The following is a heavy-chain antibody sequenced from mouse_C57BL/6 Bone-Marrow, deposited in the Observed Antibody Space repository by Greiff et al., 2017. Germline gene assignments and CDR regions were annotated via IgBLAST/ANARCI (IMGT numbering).Heavy chain of an antibody. CDR3: AIAGSSPAWFAY. J-gene: IGHJ3*01. Sequence: QVQLQQPGAELVKPGASVKVSCKASGYTFTSYWMHWVKQRPGQGLEWIGRIHPSGSATNYNQKFKGKATLTVDKSSSTAYMQLSSLTSEDAAVYYCAIAGSSPAWFAYWGQGTLVTVSA. D-gene: IGHD1-1*01. CDR1: GYTFTSYW. CDR2: IHPSGSAT. V-gene: IGHV1-74*01.